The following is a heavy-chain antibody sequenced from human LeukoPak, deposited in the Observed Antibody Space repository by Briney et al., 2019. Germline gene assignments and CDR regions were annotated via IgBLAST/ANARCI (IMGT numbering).Heavy chain of an antibody. V-gene: IGHV4-30-2*01. CDR3: ARDHCSGGSCPIDY. CDR2: IHLGGNT. D-gene: IGHD2-15*01. J-gene: IGHJ4*02. CDR1: GGSISRGAYS. Sequence: PSQTLSLACAVSGGSISRGAYSWNWIRQPPGKGLEWIGYIHLGGNTNYNPSLKSRVTISIDRSKNQFSLKLSSVTAADTAVYYCARDHCSGGSCPIDYWGQGTLVTVSS.